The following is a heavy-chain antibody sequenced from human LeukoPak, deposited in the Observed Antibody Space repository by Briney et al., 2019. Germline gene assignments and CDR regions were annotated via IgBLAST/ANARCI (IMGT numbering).Heavy chain of an antibody. CDR2: ISISSIDI. V-gene: IGHV3-21*01. D-gene: IGHD4/OR15-4a*01. CDR3: ARALLRTRDAFDI. J-gene: IGHJ3*02. Sequence: GGSLTLSCAASGFTFSSCSMNWVRQAPAKGLEWVSSISISSIDIYYADSVKGRFTITRDNAKKSLYLQMTRLRAEDTAVYYCARALLRTRDAFDIWGQGTMVTVSS. CDR1: GFTFSSCS.